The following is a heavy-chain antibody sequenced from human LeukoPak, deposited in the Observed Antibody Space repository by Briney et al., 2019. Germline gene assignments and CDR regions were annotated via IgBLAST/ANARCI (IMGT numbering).Heavy chain of an antibody. J-gene: IGHJ4*02. D-gene: IGHD5-24*01. Sequence: TGGSLRLSCAASGFTFSSYAMSWVRQAPGKGLEWVSAISGSGGSTYYADSVKGRFTISRDNAKNSLYLQMNSLRAEDTAVYYCARARDGYPIGYFDYWGQGTLVTVSS. V-gene: IGHV3-23*01. CDR3: ARARDGYPIGYFDY. CDR2: ISGSGGST. CDR1: GFTFSSYA.